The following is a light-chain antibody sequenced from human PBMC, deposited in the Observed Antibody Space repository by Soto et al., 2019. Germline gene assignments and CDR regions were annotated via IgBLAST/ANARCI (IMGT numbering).Light chain of an antibody. J-gene: IGKJ1*01. CDR1: QSVSIK. Sequence: EKVMTQSPATLSVSPGERATLSCRASQSVSIKLAWYHQKPGQAPRLRIYGASTRATCIPARFSGSGSGTEFTLTISSMRSEDFAFYYCQQYNSLPVALGQGTKVEIK. V-gene: IGKV3D-15*01. CDR3: QQYNSLPVA. CDR2: GAS.